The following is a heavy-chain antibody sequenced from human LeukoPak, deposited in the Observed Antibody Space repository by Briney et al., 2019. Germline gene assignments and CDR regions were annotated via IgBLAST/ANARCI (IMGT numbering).Heavy chain of an antibody. J-gene: IGHJ4*02. Sequence: SETLSLTCTVSGDSISGANYYWTWIRQPADKGLEWIGRISTSGSTSYDPSLKSRVTISVDTSKNQFFLNLNSVTAADTAVYYCAADLPSGSYRFDYWGQGTPVTVSS. V-gene: IGHV4-61*02. D-gene: IGHD1-26*01. CDR1: GDSISGANYY. CDR2: ISTSGST. CDR3: AADLPSGSYRFDY.